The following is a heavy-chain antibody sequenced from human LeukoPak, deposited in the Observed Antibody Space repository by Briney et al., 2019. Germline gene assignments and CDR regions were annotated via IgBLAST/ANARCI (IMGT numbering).Heavy chain of an antibody. CDR1: GFTFSSYT. D-gene: IGHD4-17*01. J-gene: IGHJ4*02. CDR2: VSYDEIDT. Sequence: GGSLRLSCAASGFTFSSYTMHWVRRAPGKGLEWVAGVSYDEIDTYYADSVKGRFTISRDNSKNTLYLEMHSLRTEDTAVYHCAGFSDYPADYWGQGTLVTVSS. CDR3: AGFSDYPADY. V-gene: IGHV3-30-3*01.